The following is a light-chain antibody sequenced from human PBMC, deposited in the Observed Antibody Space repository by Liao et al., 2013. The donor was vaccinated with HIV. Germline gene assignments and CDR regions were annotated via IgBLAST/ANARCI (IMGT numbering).Light chain of an antibody. V-gene: IGLV3-21*01. CDR1: NIGGES. CDR2: HEI. CDR3: QVWDSSSDHYYV. J-gene: IGLJ1*01. Sequence: SYVLTQPPSVSVAPGHTARITCAGDNIGGESVHWYQQKSGQAPVLVIFHEIDRPSGISDRFSGSTSENTATLTISRAEAGDEADYYCQVWDSSSDHYYVFGTGTKVTVL.